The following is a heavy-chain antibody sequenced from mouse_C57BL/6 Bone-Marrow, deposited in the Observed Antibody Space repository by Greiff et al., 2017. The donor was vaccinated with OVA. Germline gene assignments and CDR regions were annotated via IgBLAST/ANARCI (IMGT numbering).Heavy chain of an antibody. CDR3: ARPVYYGSSYGFAY. CDR2: IDPSDSYT. Sequence: VQLQQPGAELVMPGASVKLSCKASGYTFTSYWMHWVKQRPGQGLEWIGEIDPSDSYTNYNQKFQGKSTLTVDKSSSTAYMQLSSLTSEDSAVYYCARPVYYGSSYGFAYWGQGTLVTVSA. J-gene: IGHJ3*01. V-gene: IGHV1-69*01. CDR1: GYTFTSYW. D-gene: IGHD1-1*01.